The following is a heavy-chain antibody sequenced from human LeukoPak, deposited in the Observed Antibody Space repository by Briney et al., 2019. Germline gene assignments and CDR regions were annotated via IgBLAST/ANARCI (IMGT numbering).Heavy chain of an antibody. V-gene: IGHV3-23*01. CDR3: AKVRMITMIAYDAFDI. CDR1: GFTFSAYA. D-gene: IGHD3-22*01. CDR2: ISGSSSST. Sequence: GGSLRLSCAASGFTFSAYAMNWVRQAPGKGLEWVSAISGSSSSTYHANSVKGRFTISRDNSKNTRYLQMNSLRAEDTAVYYCAKVRMITMIAYDAFDIWGQGTMVTVSS. J-gene: IGHJ3*02.